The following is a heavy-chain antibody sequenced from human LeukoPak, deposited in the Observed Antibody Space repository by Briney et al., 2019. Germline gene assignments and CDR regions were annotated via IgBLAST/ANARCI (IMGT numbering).Heavy chain of an antibody. CDR1: GFNFSSHW. D-gene: IGHD6-13*01. CDR3: ARDRRAASAPDC. CDR2: IKKDGGEI. J-gene: IGHJ4*02. V-gene: IGHV3-7*01. Sequence: GGSLRLSCAASGFNFSSHWMSWVRQAPGKGLEWVANIKKDGGEIFYADSVKGRFTIFRDNAKNALYLQMSSLRGEDTALYYCARDRRAASAPDCWGQGTLVTVSS.